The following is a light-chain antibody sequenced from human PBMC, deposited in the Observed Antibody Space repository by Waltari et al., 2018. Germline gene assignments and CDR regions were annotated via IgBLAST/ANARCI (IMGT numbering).Light chain of an antibody. Sequence: EIVMTQAPATLSVSPGERVTLSCRASPSVSSDFAWYQQKPGQTPRLLIFGASTRATGVPARFIGTGSGTEFTLTVSSLQSEDSAVYSCQQYNDWPYTFGQGTKLEIK. CDR2: GAS. CDR1: PSVSSD. J-gene: IGKJ2*01. CDR3: QQYNDWPYT. V-gene: IGKV3-15*01.